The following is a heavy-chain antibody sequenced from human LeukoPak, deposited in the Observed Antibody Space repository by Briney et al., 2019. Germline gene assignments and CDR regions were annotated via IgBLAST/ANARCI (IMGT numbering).Heavy chain of an antibody. CDR2: IRNKAFGGTA. D-gene: IGHD6-13*01. CDR1: GFNFGDYA. CDR3: TTIRSSWYLDFDY. Sequence: GGSLRLSCIGSGFNFGDYAMSWFRQAPEKGLEGVGFIRNKAFGGTAEYAASVKGRFTISRDDSKNTLYLQMTSLKTEDTAVYYCTTIRSSWYLDFDYWGQGSLVTVSS. V-gene: IGHV3-49*03. J-gene: IGHJ4*02.